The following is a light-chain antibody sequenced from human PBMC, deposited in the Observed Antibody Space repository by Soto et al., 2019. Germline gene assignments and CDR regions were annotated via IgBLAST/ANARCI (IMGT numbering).Light chain of an antibody. CDR1: QSVSSN. Sequence: EIVMTQSPATLSVSPGERATLSCRASQSVSSNLAWYQQKPGQAPRLLIYDASNRANGIPARFTGSGSGTDFTLTISSLEPEDFAVYFCQQRAGWPPTFGGGTKVDIK. V-gene: IGKV3-11*01. CDR2: DAS. J-gene: IGKJ4*01. CDR3: QQRAGWPPT.